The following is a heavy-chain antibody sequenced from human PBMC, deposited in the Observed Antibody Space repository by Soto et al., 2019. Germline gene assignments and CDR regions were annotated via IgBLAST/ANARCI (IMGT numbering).Heavy chain of an antibody. CDR1: GDSINNYY. J-gene: IGHJ4*02. V-gene: IGHV4-59*01. CDR2: IYYTGST. D-gene: IGHD6-13*01. CDR3: AKYRRTEAEGFTLDY. Sequence: SETLSLTCTVSGDSINNYYWSWIRQPPGKRLEWIGYIYYTGSTTYNPSLESRVTMSVDASKNQFSLKLSSVNAADTAVYYCAKYRRTEAEGFTLDYWGRGTLVTVSS.